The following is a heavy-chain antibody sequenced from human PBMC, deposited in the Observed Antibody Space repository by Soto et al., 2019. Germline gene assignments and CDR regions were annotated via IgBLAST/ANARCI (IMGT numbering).Heavy chain of an antibody. CDR2: ISGSGGST. Sequence: PGGSLRLSCAASGFTFSSYAMSWVRQAPGKGLERVSAISGSGGSTYYADSVKGRFTISRDNSKNTLYLQMNSLRAEDTAVYYCAKDPSGSYFYFDYWGQGTLVTVSS. D-gene: IGHD1-26*01. V-gene: IGHV3-23*01. CDR1: GFTFSSYA. CDR3: AKDPSGSYFYFDY. J-gene: IGHJ4*02.